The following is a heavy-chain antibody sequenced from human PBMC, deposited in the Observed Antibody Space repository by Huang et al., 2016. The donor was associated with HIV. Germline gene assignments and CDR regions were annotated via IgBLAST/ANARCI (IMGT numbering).Heavy chain of an antibody. V-gene: IGHV2-5*02. CDR3: VHRLRYGKWYVDY. Sequence: QITLKESGPTLVKPTQTLTLTCTFSGFSLTSSGVAVGWIRPPPGKALECVGLIYWDNEERFRPTLKTRLTITKDTPKNGVVLTMTNMDPVDTTTYYCVHRLRYGKWYVDYWGQGVLVTVSS. J-gene: IGHJ4*02. D-gene: IGHD6-13*01. CDR1: GFSLTSSGVA. CDR2: IYWDNEE.